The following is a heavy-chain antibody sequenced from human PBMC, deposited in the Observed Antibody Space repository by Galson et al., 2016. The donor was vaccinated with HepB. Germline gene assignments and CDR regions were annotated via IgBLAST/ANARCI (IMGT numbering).Heavy chain of an antibody. CDR2: ITNGGTT. Sequence: SLRLSCAVSGLTFSPAWMNWGRQAPGKGLEWVGRITNGGTTDYAAPVKGRFTISRDDSKNTVYLQMNSLKTEDTAVYYCIWDDHVYYGMAVWGQGTSVTVSS. D-gene: IGHD3-16*01. CDR3: IWDDHVYYGMAV. V-gene: IGHV3-15*07. J-gene: IGHJ6*02. CDR1: GLTFSPAW.